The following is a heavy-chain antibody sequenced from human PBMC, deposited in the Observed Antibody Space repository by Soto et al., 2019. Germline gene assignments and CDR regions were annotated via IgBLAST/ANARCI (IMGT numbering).Heavy chain of an antibody. CDR3: ARHLNHNPMDV. V-gene: IGHV3-30-3*01. Sequence: QVQLVESGGGVVQPGRSVRLSCAASGFTFSHYAMHWVRQAPGKGLEWVAVISYNTNEKSYADSVKGRFTISRDNSKNTLDLQMNNVRPEDTDVYYCARHLNHNPMDVWGQGTTVTVSS. CDR2: ISYNTNEK. J-gene: IGHJ6*02. D-gene: IGHD3-3*02. CDR1: GFTFSHYA.